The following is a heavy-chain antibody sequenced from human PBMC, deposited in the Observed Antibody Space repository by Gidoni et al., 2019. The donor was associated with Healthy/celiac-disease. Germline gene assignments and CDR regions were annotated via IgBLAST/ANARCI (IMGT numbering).Heavy chain of an antibody. Sequence: LQLQESGSGLVKPSQTLSLTCAVSGGSISSGGYSWSWIRQPPGKGLEWIGYIYHSGSTYYNPSLKSRGTISVDRSKNQFSLKLSSVTAADTAVYYCARVSRAMSRHYFDYWGQGTLVTVSS. CDR3: ARVSRAMSRHYFDY. V-gene: IGHV4-30-2*01. CDR2: IYHSGST. J-gene: IGHJ4*02. CDR1: GGSISSGGYS. D-gene: IGHD5-18*01.